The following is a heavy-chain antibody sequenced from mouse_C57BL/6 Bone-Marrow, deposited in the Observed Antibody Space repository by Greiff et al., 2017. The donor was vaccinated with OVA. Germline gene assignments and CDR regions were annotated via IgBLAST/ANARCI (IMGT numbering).Heavy chain of an antibody. J-gene: IGHJ2*01. Sequence: EVKLVESGPGLAKPSQTLSLTCSVTGYSIPSDYWNWIRKFPGNKLEYMGYISYSGSTYYNPSLKSRISITRDTSKNQYYLQLNSVTTEDTATYYCARWMVTTGYFDYWGQGTTLTVSS. D-gene: IGHD2-2*01. CDR1: GYSIPSDY. CDR3: ARWMVTTGYFDY. V-gene: IGHV3-8*01. CDR2: ISYSGST.